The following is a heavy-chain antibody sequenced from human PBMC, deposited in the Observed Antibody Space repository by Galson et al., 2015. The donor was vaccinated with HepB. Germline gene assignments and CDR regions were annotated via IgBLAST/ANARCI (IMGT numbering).Heavy chain of an antibody. CDR1: GFNFNTYW. CDR2: IKYDEIEQ. V-gene: IGHV3-7*03. CDR3: ARVPLLHDGYSSSWSNYYYYYGMDV. J-gene: IGHJ6*02. D-gene: IGHD6-13*01. Sequence: SLRLSCAASGFNFNTYWMTWVRQAPGKGLEWVANIKYDEIEQYYVDSVKGRFTISRDNAKNSLYLQMNSLRAEDTAVYYCARVPLLHDGYSSSWSNYYYYYGMDVWGQGTTVTVSS.